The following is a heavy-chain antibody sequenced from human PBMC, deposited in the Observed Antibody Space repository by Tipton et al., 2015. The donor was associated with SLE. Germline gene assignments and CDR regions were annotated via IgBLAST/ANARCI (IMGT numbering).Heavy chain of an antibody. Sequence: TLSLTCIVSGGSISTYYWSWIRQPPGKGLEWIGQVNHRGSTNYNPSLKSRVTISVDTSKNHFSLRLASVTAADTAVYYCARDLWGTQATEYWGQGTLVTVSS. CDR3: ARDLWGTQATEY. CDR2: VNHRGST. D-gene: IGHD3-16*01. V-gene: IGHV4-34*01. J-gene: IGHJ4*02. CDR1: GGSISTYY.